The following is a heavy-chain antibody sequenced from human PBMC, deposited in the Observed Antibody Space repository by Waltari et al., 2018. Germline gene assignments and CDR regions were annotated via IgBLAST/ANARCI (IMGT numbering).Heavy chain of an antibody. CDR2: IIPILGIA. J-gene: IGHJ4*02. CDR1: GGTFSSYA. Sequence: QVQLVQSGAEVKKPGSSVKVSCKASGGTFSSYAFSWFRQATGQGLEWMGGIIPILGIANYAQKFQGRVTITADESTSTAYMELSSLRSEDTAVYYCASLYDSSGYAFDYCGQGTLVTVSS. V-gene: IGHV1-69*04. D-gene: IGHD3-22*01. CDR3: ASLYDSSGYAFDY.